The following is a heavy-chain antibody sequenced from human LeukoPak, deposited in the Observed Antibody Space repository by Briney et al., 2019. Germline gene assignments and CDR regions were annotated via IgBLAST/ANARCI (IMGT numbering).Heavy chain of an antibody. CDR2: IYYSGST. D-gene: IGHD2-2*01. J-gene: IGHJ4*02. CDR3: ARATDLPAACRYYFDY. V-gene: IGHV4-59*01. CDR1: GGSISSYY. Sequence: SETLSLTCTVSGGSISSYYWSWIRQPPGKGLEWIGYIYYSGSTNYNPSLKSRVTISVDTSKNQFSLKLSSVTAADTAVYYCARATDLPAACRYYFDYWGQGTLVTVSS.